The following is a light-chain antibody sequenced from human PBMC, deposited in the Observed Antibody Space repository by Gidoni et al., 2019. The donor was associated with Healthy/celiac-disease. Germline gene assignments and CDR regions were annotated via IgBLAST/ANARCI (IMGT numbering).Light chain of an antibody. J-gene: IGKJ4*01. V-gene: IGKV3-11*01. CDR3: QQRSNWPLT. CDR1: QSVSSY. Sequence: IVLTQAPATLSLSPGERATLSFRASQSVSSYLAGYQQKPGQAPRLLIYDASNRATGIPARFSGSGSGTDFTLTISSLEPEDFAVYYCQQRSNWPLTFGGXTKVEIK. CDR2: DAS.